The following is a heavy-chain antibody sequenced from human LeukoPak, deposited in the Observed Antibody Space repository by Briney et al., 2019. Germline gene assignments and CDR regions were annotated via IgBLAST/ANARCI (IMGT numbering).Heavy chain of an antibody. Sequence: SETLSLTCTISGGSISSYYWSWIRKPPGKGLEWIGYIYYSGSTNYNPSLKSRVTISVDTSKNQFSLKLSSVTAADTAVYYCARTVDFWSGYLWFDPWGQGTLVTVSS. CDR3: ARTVDFWSGYLWFDP. V-gene: IGHV4-59*01. CDR2: IYYSGST. D-gene: IGHD3-3*01. CDR1: GGSISSYY. J-gene: IGHJ5*02.